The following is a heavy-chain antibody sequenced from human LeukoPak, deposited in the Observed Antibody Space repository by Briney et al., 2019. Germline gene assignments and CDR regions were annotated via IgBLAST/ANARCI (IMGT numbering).Heavy chain of an antibody. CDR2: ISSSSSYI. D-gene: IGHD6-13*01. CDR1: GFTFSSYS. V-gene: IGHV3-21*01. Sequence: GGSLRLSCAASGFTFSSYSMNWVRQAPGKGLEWVSSISSSSSYIYYADSVKGRFTISRDNAKNSLYPQMNSLRAEDTAVYYCAMGIAAAGYFDYWGQGTLVTVSS. CDR3: AMGIAAAGYFDY. J-gene: IGHJ4*02.